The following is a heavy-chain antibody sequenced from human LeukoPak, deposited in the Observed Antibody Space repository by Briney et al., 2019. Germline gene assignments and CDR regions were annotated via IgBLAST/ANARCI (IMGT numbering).Heavy chain of an antibody. D-gene: IGHD6-19*01. CDR2: IYYSGST. V-gene: IGHV4-31*03. Sequence: SETLSLTCTLSGGSISSGGYYWSWIRQHPGEGLEWIGYIYYSGSTYYNPSLKSRVTISVETSKNQFSLKLSSVTAADTAVYYCARVLAGYFDYWGQGTLVTVSS. CDR1: GGSISSGGYY. J-gene: IGHJ4*02. CDR3: ARVLAGYFDY.